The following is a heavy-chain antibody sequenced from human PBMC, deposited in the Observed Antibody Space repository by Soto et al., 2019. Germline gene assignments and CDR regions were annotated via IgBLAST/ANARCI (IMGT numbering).Heavy chain of an antibody. Sequence: SETLSLTCTVSGGSISSYYWSWIRQPPGKGLEWIGYIYSIGSTNYNPSLRSRVTMSIDTSQEQFSLKLSSVTAADTAVYYCARDPGSGSYYGWFDPWGQGTLVTVSS. J-gene: IGHJ5*02. D-gene: IGHD3-10*01. V-gene: IGHV4-59*01. CDR2: IYSIGST. CDR3: ARDPGSGSYYGWFDP. CDR1: GGSISSYY.